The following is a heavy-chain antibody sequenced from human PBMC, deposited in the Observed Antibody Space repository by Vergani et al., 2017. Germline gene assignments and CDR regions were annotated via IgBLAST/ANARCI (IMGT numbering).Heavy chain of an antibody. D-gene: IGHD3-16*02. V-gene: IGHV3-30*19. CDR1: GFTFSSYG. CDR3: ARDPSAYYDYVWGSYRWGYFDY. J-gene: IGHJ4*02. CDR2: ISYDGSNK. Sequence: QVQLVESGGGVVQPGGSLRLSCAASGFTFSSYGMHWVRQAPGKGLEWVAVISYDGSNKYYADSVKGRFTISRDNSKNTLYLQMNSLRAEDTAVYYCARDPSAYYDYVWGSYRWGYFDYWGQGTLVTVSS.